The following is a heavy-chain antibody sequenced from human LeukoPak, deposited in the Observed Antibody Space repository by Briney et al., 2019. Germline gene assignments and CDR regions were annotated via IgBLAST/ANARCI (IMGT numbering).Heavy chain of an antibody. J-gene: IGHJ6*02. CDR2: ISYDGSNK. CDR1: GFTFSSYA. V-gene: IGHV3-30-3*01. D-gene: IGHD5-24*01. CDR3: ARDLEMATIAYYYYYGMDV. Sequence: GGSLRLSCAASGFTFSSYAMPWVRQAPGKGLEWVAVISYDGSNKYYADSVKGRFTISRDNSKNTLYLKMNSLRAEDTAVYYCARDLEMATIAYYYYYGMDVWGQGTTVTVSS.